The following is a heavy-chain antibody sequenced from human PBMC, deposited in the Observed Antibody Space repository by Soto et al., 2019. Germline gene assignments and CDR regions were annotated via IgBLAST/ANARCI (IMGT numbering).Heavy chain of an antibody. J-gene: IGHJ3*02. CDR1: GFIFRTHA. D-gene: IGHD3-3*01. Sequence: EVQLLESGGGLVQPGGSLRLSCAASGFIFRTHAMSWVRQTPGKGLEWVSVISGSGDTTYYADSVKGRFTISRDNSKNTLSLQMNSLGAEDTALYYCAKDGGTYYEIPFALDIWGQGTVVTVSS. CDR3: AKDGGTYYEIPFALDI. V-gene: IGHV3-23*01. CDR2: ISGSGDTT.